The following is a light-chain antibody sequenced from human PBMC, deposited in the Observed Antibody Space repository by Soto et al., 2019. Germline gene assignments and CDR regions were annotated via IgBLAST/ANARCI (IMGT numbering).Light chain of an antibody. V-gene: IGKV3-20*01. CDR3: QQYGTSEII. Sequence: EIFLTQSPGTLSLSRCEIATLSCGASQSLTNSFIAWYQQKPGQAPRLLIYDTSSRATGIPDRFSGSGSGTDFTLTISRLEPEDFAVFFCQQYGTSEIIFGQGTRLEIK. J-gene: IGKJ5*01. CDR1: QSLTNSF. CDR2: DTS.